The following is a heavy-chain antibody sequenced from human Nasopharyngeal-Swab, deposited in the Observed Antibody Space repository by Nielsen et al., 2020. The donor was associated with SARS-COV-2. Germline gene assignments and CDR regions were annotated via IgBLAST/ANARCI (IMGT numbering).Heavy chain of an antibody. CDR1: GGSISSGDYY. CDR3: AREGAGATGAFDI. Sequence: SETLSLTCTVPGGSISSGDYYWSWIRQPPGKGLEWIGYIYYSGSTYYNPSLKSRVTISVDTSKNQFSLKLSSVTAADTAVYYCAREGAGATGAFDIWGQGTMVTVSS. J-gene: IGHJ3*02. CDR2: IYYSGST. V-gene: IGHV4-30-4*01. D-gene: IGHD5-12*01.